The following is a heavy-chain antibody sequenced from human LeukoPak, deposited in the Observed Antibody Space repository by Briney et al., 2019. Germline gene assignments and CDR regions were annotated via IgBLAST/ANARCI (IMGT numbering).Heavy chain of an antibody. J-gene: IGHJ6*02. CDR3: ARENCSSTSCYEASYYYYYYGMDV. CDR2: IYSGGST. Sequence: GGSLRLSCAASGFTVSSNYMSWVRQAPGKGLEWVSVIYSGGSTYYADSVKGRFTISRDNSKNSLYLQMNSLRAEDTAVYYCARENCSSTSCYEASYYYYYYGMDVWGQGTTVTVSS. D-gene: IGHD2-2*01. V-gene: IGHV3-66*01. CDR1: GFTVSSNY.